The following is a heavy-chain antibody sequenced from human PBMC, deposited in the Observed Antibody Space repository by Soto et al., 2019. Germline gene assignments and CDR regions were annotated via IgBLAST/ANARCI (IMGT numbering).Heavy chain of an antibody. CDR3: ARGWTGGEDAFDI. CDR2: IYYSGST. J-gene: IGHJ3*02. CDR1: GGSISSGGYY. Sequence: QVQLQESGPGLVKPSQTLSLTCTVSGGSISSGGYYWSWIRQHPGKGLEWIGYIYYSGSTYYNPSLKSRVTRSVDTSKNQFSLKLSSVTAADTAVYYCARGWTGGEDAFDIWGQGTMVTVSS. D-gene: IGHD3-10*01. V-gene: IGHV4-31*03.